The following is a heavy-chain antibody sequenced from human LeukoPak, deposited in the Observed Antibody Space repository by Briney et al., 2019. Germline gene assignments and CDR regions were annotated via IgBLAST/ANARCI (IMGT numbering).Heavy chain of an antibody. Sequence: SETLSLTCAVYGGSFSGYYWSWIRQPPGKGLEWIGEINHSGSTNYNPSLKSRVAISVDTSKNQFSLKLSSVTAVDTAVYYCATYRRGYSYGYDYWGQGTLVTVSS. J-gene: IGHJ4*02. CDR2: INHSGST. V-gene: IGHV4-34*01. CDR3: ATYRRGYSYGYDY. CDR1: GGSFSGYY. D-gene: IGHD5-18*01.